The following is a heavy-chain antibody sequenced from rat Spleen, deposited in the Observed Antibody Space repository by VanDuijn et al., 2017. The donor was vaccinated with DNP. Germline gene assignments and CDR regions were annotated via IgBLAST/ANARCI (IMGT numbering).Heavy chain of an antibody. J-gene: IGHJ2*01. CDR3: TTRTKGIDFDH. Sequence: EVQLVESGGGLVQPGRSLKLSCTASGFSFSDSNMAWVRQTPEKGLEWVATITYDGTRTFYPDSVKGRFTISRDNSKRTLFLQMDGLRSDDTATYYCTTRTKGIDFDHWAQGVMVTVSS. CDR2: ITYDGTRT. CDR1: GFSFSDSN. V-gene: IGHV5S10*01. D-gene: IGHD1-11*01.